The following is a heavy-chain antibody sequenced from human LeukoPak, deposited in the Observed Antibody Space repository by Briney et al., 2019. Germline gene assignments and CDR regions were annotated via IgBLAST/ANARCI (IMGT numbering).Heavy chain of an antibody. D-gene: IGHD3-10*01. CDR3: ASILTTVRDTVIDY. CDR1: GFTFDDYA. V-gene: IGHV3-9*01. CDR2: ISWNSGSI. Sequence: GRSLRLSCAASGFTFDDYAMHWVRQAPGKGLEWVSGISWNSGSIGYADSVKGRFTISRDNAKNSLYLQMNSLRAEDTALYYCASILTTVRDTVIDYWGQGTLVTVSS. J-gene: IGHJ4*02.